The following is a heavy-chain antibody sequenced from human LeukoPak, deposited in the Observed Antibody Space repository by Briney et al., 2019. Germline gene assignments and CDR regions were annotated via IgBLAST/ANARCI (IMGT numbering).Heavy chain of an antibody. CDR1: GFTFSSYA. CDR2: ISGSGGST. CDR3: AKTGTPWYYFDY. Sequence: GGSLRLSCAASGFTFSSYAMSWVRQAPGKGQERVSAISGSGGSTYYADSVKGRFTISRDNSKNTLYLQMNSLRAEDTAVYYCAKTGTPWYYFDYWGQGTLVTVSS. D-gene: IGHD6-13*01. V-gene: IGHV3-23*01. J-gene: IGHJ4*02.